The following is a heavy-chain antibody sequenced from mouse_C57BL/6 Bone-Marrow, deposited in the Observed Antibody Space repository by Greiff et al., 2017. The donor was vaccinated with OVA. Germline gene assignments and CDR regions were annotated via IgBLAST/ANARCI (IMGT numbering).Heavy chain of an antibody. J-gene: IGHJ1*03. V-gene: IGHV1-63*01. CDR3: ARGDYGRGFDV. CDR1: GYTFTNYW. D-gene: IGHD2-4*01. Sequence: VQLQQSGAELVRPGTSVKMSCKASGYTFTNYWIGWAKQRPGHGLEWIGDIYPGGGYTNYNEKFKGKATLTADKSSSTAYMQFSSLTSEDSAIYYCARGDYGRGFDVWGTGTTVTVSS. CDR2: IYPGGGYT.